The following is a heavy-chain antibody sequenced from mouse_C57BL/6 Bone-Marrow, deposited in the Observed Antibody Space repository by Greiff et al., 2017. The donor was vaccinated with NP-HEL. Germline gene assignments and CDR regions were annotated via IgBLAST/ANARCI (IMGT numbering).Heavy chain of an antibody. D-gene: IGHD1-1*01. CDR2: IDPENGDT. J-gene: IGHJ3*01. CDR1: GFNIKDDY. Sequence: EVQLVESGAELVRPGASVKLSCTASGFNIKDDYMHWVKQRPEQGLEWIGWIDPENGDTEYASKFQGKATITADTSSNTAYLQLSSLTSEDTAVYYCTSITTVVAGTYWGQGTLVTVSA. CDR3: TSITTVVAGTY. V-gene: IGHV14-4*01.